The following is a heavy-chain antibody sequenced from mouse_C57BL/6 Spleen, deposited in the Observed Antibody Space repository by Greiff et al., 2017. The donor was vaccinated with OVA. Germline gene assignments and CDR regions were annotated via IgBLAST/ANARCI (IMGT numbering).Heavy chain of an antibody. CDR3: ARGGTPFDY. D-gene: IGHD3-3*01. J-gene: IGHJ2*01. CDR1: GFTFSSYG. CDR2: ISSGGSYT. Sequence: EVKLMESGGDLVKPGGSLKLSCAASGFTFSSYGMSWVRQTPDKRLEWVATISSGGSYTYYPASVKGRFTISRDNAKNTLYLQMSSLKSEDTAMYYCARGGTPFDYWGQGTTLTVSS. V-gene: IGHV5-6*01.